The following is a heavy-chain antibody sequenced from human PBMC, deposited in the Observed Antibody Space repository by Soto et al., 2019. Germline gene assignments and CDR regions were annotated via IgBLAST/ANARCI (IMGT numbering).Heavy chain of an antibody. CDR2: IYYSGST. CDR3: ARVGRSYDFWSGPIEYYFDY. V-gene: IGHV4-31*03. CDR1: GGSISSGGYY. D-gene: IGHD3-3*01. J-gene: IGHJ4*02. Sequence: SETLSLTCTVSGGSISSGGYYWSWIRQHPGKGLEWIGYIYYSGSTYYNPSLKSRVTISVDTSKNQFSLKLSSVTAADTAVYYCARVGRSYDFWSGPIEYYFDYWGQGTLVTVSS.